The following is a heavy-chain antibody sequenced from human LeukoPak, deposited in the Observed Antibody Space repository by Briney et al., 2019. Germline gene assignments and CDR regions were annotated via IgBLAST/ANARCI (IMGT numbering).Heavy chain of an antibody. V-gene: IGHV4-39*02. CDR3: ARGVGYSSGYFGALDY. J-gene: IGHJ4*02. Sequence: SETLSLTCSVSGGSISSSYYYWGWIRQPPGMGLEWIGSMYYSGVTYYNPSLKGRVTISADTSKNHFSLKLSSVTAADTAVYYCARGVGYSSGYFGALDYWGQGTLVTVSS. CDR1: GGSISSSYYY. CDR2: MYYSGVT. D-gene: IGHD3-22*01.